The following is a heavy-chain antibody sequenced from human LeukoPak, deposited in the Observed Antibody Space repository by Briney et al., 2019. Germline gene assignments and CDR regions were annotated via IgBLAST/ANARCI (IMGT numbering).Heavy chain of an antibody. CDR1: GFTFSNAW. CDR2: IRRKGDDGTI. J-gene: IGHJ4*02. CDR3: SAGTGRSDFDY. D-gene: IGHD3/OR15-3a*01. V-gene: IGHV3-15*01. Sequence: YPGGSLRLSCAASGFTFSNAWMSWVRQAPGKGLEWVGRIRRKGDDGTIDYAAPVKGKLTISRDDSKNTLYLQMNSLKSEDTAVYYCSAGTGRSDFDYSGQGTLVTVSS.